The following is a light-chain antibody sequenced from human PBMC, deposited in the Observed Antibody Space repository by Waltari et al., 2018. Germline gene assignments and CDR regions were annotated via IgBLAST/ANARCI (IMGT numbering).Light chain of an antibody. CDR3: QQYDSLPST. Sequence: DIQLTQSPSSLSASVGDRVTITCQARQDISNFLNWYQQKPGKAPKPLIYDVSQLETGVPARFSGSGSGTEFTLIINSLQPEDIGTYYCQQYDSLPSTFGGGTKVEIQ. CDR2: DVS. J-gene: IGKJ4*01. V-gene: IGKV1-33*01. CDR1: QDISNF.